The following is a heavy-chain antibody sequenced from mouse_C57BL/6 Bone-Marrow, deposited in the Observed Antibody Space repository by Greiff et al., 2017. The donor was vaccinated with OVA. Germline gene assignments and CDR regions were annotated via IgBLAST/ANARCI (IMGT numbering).Heavy chain of an antibody. CDR3: ARRGIYYDYEGWYFDV. CDR2: IWRGGSN. Sequence: VQLQQSGPGLVQPSQRLSITCTVSGFSLTSYGVHWVRQSPGKGLEWLGVIWRGGSNDYNAAFIYRLSISKDNTKSQVFFKMNSLQADDTAIYYCARRGIYYDYEGWYFDVWGTGTTVTVSS. V-gene: IGHV2-2*01. CDR1: GFSLTSYG. D-gene: IGHD2-4*01. J-gene: IGHJ1*03.